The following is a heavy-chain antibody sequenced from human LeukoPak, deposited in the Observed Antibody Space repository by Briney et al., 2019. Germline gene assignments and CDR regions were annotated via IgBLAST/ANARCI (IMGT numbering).Heavy chain of an antibody. CDR3: AGADSGSWDFGR. CDR2: IWYDGSNK. J-gene: IGHJ4*02. CDR1: GFTFSTYG. D-gene: IGHD6-13*01. Sequence: GRSLRLSCAASGFTFSTYGMHWVRQAPGKGLEWVAVIWYDGSNKYYADSVKGRFTISRDNSKNTLYLQMNSLRAEDTAVYYCAGADSGSWDFGRGAQGTLVTVSS. V-gene: IGHV3-33*01.